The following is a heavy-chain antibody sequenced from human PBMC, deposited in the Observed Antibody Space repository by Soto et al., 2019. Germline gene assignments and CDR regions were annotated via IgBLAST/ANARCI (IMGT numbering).Heavy chain of an antibody. V-gene: IGHV3-23*01. CDR1: RFTFRNYA. D-gene: IGHD2-2*01. J-gene: IGHJ6*02. Sequence: EVQLSESGGDLIQPGGSLRLSCAASRFTFRNYAMNWVRQAPGKGLEWVSGISGSGGRTYYAESVKGRFTISRDNSKNTLYLQMNSLRAEDMAVYYCARDIHIVVVPAASKPYYYGMDVWGQGTTVTVSS. CDR3: ARDIHIVVVPAASKPYYYGMDV. CDR2: ISGSGGRT.